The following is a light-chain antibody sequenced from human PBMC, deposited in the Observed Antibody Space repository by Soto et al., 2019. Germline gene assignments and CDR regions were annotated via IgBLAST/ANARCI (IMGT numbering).Light chain of an antibody. V-gene: IGKV4-1*01. CDR2: WAS. CDR1: QSVLYSSNNQNY. J-gene: IGKJ2*01. Sequence: DIVMTQSPDSLAVSLGERATINCKSSQSVLYSSNNQNYLAWYQQKPGQPPKLLIYWASTRESGLPDRFSGSGAGTDFTLPISSLQADDVAVYYCQQYYSTPLFGQGTKLEIK. CDR3: QQYYSTPL.